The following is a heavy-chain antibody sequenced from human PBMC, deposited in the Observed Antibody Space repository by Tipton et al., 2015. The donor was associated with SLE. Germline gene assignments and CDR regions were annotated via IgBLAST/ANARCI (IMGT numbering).Heavy chain of an antibody. D-gene: IGHD3-22*01. J-gene: IGHJ3*02. CDR2: IYNSGSG. V-gene: IGHV4-59*11. CDR1: GGSISSHY. Sequence: TLSLTCTVSGGSISSHYWSWIRQPPGKGLEWIGYIYNSGSGNYNPSLKSRVTISVDTSKNQFPLKLSSVSAAVTAVYYCGRADYYDRSCYFSWVLDIWGQGTMVTVSS. CDR3: GRADYYDRSCYFSWVLDI.